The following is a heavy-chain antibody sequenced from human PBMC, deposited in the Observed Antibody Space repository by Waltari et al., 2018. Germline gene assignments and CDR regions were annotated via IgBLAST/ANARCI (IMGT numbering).Heavy chain of an antibody. CDR1: GFTFSSYA. Sequence: EVQLVESGGGLVQPGGSLRLSCAASGFTFSSYAMHWVRQAPGKGLEYVSAISSNGGSTYYANSVKGRFTISRDNSKNTLYLQLGSLRAEDMAVYYCARSEVGYSSGSADYWGQGTLVTVSS. D-gene: IGHD6-19*01. CDR3: ARSEVGYSSGSADY. V-gene: IGHV3-64*01. J-gene: IGHJ4*02. CDR2: ISSNGGST.